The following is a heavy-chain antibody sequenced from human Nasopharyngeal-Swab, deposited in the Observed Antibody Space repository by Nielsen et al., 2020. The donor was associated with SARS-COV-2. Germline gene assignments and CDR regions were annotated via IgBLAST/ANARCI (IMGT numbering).Heavy chain of an antibody. V-gene: IGHV3-23*01. CDR1: GFTFSSYA. Sequence: GESLKISCAASGFTFSSYAMSWVRQAPGKGLEWVSAIRGSGGSTYYADSVKGRFTISRDNSKKTLYLQMNSLGVEDTAVYYCAIIVVSAAMDPFDDWGQGTLVTVSS. CDR3: AIIVVSAAMDPFDD. D-gene: IGHD2-2*01. CDR2: IRGSGGST. J-gene: IGHJ4*02.